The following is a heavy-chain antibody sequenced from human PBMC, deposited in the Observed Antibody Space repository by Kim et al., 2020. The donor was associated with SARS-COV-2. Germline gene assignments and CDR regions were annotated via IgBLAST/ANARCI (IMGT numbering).Heavy chain of an antibody. V-gene: IGHV3-43*02. J-gene: IGHJ6*02. CDR3: AKDSSSILRLWFGVYYYGMDV. CDR1: GFTFDDYA. CDR2: ISGDGGST. D-gene: IGHD5-18*01. Sequence: GGSLRLSCAASGFTFDDYAMHWVRQAPGKGLEWVSLISGDGGSTYYADSVKGRFTISRDNSKNSLYLQMNSLRTEDTALYYCAKDSSSILRLWFGVYYYGMDVWGQGTTVTVSS.